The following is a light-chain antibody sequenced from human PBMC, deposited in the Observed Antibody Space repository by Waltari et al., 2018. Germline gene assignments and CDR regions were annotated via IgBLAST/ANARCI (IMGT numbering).Light chain of an antibody. V-gene: IGKV3-15*01. Sequence: EIVMTQSPATLSVSPGERATLSCRASQRISSHLAWYQPKPGQAPRLRIYGASTRATGIPARFSGSGSGTEFTLTISSLQSEDFAVYCCHQYHDWPQTFGQGTKVELK. CDR3: HQYHDWPQT. CDR2: GAS. J-gene: IGKJ1*01. CDR1: QRISSH.